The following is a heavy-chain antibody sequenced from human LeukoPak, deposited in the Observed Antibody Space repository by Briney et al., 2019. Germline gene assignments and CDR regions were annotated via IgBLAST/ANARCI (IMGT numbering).Heavy chain of an antibody. D-gene: IGHD5-18*01. CDR1: GGSISSYY. J-gene: IGHJ6*03. V-gene: IGHV4-59*08. CDR3: ARPVKGYIDSYHYMDV. CDR2: ISDSGST. Sequence: PSETLSLTCTVSGGSISSYYWSWIRQPPRKGPEWIGYISDSGSTNYNPSLKGRVTIFADTSKNQFSLRLSSVTAADTAVYFCARPVKGYIDSYHYMDVWGKGTTVTVSS.